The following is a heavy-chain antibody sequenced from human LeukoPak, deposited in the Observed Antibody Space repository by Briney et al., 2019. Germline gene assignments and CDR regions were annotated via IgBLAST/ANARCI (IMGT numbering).Heavy chain of an antibody. CDR1: GGSISSYY. V-gene: IGHV4-59*01. D-gene: IGHD3-10*01. CDR3: ARYYYGSGSYYNRYSPEVLVFDP. J-gene: IGHJ5*02. Sequence: SETLSLTCTVSGGSISSYYWSWIRQPPGKGLEWIGYIYYSGSTNYNPPLKSRVTISVDTSKNQFSLKLSSVTAADTAVYYCARYYYGSGSYYNRYSPEVLVFDPWGQGTLVTVSS. CDR2: IYYSGST.